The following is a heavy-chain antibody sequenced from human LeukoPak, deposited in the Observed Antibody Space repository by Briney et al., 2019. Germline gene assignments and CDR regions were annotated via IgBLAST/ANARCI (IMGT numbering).Heavy chain of an antibody. Sequence: PGGSLRLSCAASGFTLRTFGMHWVRQAPGKGLEWVAVIWYDGSNKYYADSVKGRFTISRDNSRNTLYLQMNSLRAEDTAVYYCAKGLGVAVAGTHYFDYWGQGTLVTVSS. J-gene: IGHJ4*02. D-gene: IGHD6-19*01. V-gene: IGHV3-33*06. CDR3: AKGLGVAVAGTHYFDY. CDR1: GFTLRTFG. CDR2: IWYDGSNK.